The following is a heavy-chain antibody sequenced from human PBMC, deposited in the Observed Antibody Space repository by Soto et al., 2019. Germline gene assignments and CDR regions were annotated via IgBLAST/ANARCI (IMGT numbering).Heavy chain of an antibody. CDR2: IDPRGGNT. CDR1: GYTFTSYY. J-gene: IGHJ6*02. D-gene: IGHD1-26*01. CDR3: ARDLDGSYYDYYYGMDV. Sequence: GASVKVSCKASGYTFTSYYMYWVRQAPGQGLEWMGIIDPRGGNTSYAQDFQGRVTMTGDTSTSTVYMELSSLRPEDTAVYYCARDLDGSYYDYYYGMDVWGQGTTVTVSS. V-gene: IGHV1-46*01.